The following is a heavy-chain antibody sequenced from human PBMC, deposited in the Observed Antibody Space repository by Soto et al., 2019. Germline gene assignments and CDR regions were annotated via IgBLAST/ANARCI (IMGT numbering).Heavy chain of an antibody. J-gene: IGHJ4*01. CDR3: AKDREYGGSSWYYFDF. CDR1: GFTFSSYA. CDR2: ISGSGGST. D-gene: IGHD6-13*01. V-gene: IGHV3-23*01. Sequence: GGSLRLSCAASGFTFSSYAMSWVRQAPGKGLEWVSAISGSGGSTYYADSVKGRFTISRDNSKNTLYLQMNSLRAEDTAIYYCAKDREYGGSSWYYFDFWGHGTLVTVSS.